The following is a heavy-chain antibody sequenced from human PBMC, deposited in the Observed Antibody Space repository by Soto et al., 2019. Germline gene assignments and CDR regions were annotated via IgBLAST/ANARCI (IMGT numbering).Heavy chain of an antibody. D-gene: IGHD2-2*02. V-gene: IGHV4-59*01. Sequence: PSGTLSLTCTVSGGSISSYYWSWIRQPPGKGLEWIGYIYYSGSTNYNPSLKSRVTISVDTSKNQFSLKLSSVTAADTAVYYCARGSCSSASCYTGDYWGQGTLVTVSS. J-gene: IGHJ4*02. CDR2: IYYSGST. CDR1: GGSISSYY. CDR3: ARGSCSSASCYTGDY.